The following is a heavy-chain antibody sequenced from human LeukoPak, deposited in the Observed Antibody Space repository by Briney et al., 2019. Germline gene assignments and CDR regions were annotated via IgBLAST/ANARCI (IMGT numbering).Heavy chain of an antibody. CDR3: ARRRDYFDY. CDR2: IKQDGSDK. V-gene: IGHV3-7*03. CDR1: GFTFSNYW. Sequence: QAGGSLRLSCAASGFTFSNYWMIWVRQAPGQELEWVANIKQDGSDKSYVDSVKGRFTISRDNARSSLYLQMNSLRDEDTAVYYCARRRDYFDYWGQGTLVTVSS. J-gene: IGHJ4*02.